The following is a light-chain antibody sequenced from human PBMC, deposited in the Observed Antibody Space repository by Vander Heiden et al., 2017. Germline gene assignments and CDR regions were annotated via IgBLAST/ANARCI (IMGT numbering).Light chain of an antibody. Sequence: SYALTQPLSVSVSPVQTASITCSGDKLGDKYACWYQQKPGQSPVLVIYQDSKRPSGIPERFSGSNSGNTATLTISGTQAMDEADYYCQAWDSSTVVFGGGTKLTVL. CDR3: QAWDSSTVV. CDR1: KLGDKY. CDR2: QDS. J-gene: IGLJ2*01. V-gene: IGLV3-1*01.